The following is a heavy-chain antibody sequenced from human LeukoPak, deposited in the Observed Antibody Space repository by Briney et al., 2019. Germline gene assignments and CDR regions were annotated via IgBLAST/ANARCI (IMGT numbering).Heavy chain of an antibody. J-gene: IGHJ4*02. CDR2: IYPGDSDT. Sequence: RGESLKISCKGSGYSFTSYWIGWVRQMPGKGLEWMGIIYPGDSDTRYSPSFQGQVTISADKSISTAYLQWSSLEASDTAMYYCARLSARYSSGPFHYWGQGTLVTVSS. CDR3: ARLSARYSSGPFHY. V-gene: IGHV5-51*01. CDR1: GYSFTSYW. D-gene: IGHD6-19*01.